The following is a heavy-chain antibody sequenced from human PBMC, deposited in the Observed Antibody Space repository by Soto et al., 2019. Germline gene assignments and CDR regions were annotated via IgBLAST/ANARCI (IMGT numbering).Heavy chain of an antibody. J-gene: IGHJ6*03. Sequence: SETLSLTCAVSSDSISNNNWWSWVRQSPGKGLEWIGEIYHSGSTNYNPSLKSRVTISVDKSKNQFSLKLSSVTAADTDVYYGARNGFFSMDVWGKGTTVTVSS. CDR2: IYHSGST. D-gene: IGHD2-8*01. CDR1: SDSISNNNW. V-gene: IGHV4-4*02. CDR3: ARNGFFSMDV.